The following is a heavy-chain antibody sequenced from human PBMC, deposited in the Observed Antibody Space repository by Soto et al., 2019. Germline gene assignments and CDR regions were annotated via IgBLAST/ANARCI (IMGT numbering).Heavy chain of an antibody. CDR1: GFTFTRYS. CDR3: ARDVMTTVVTPSYFDL. Sequence: PGGSLRLSCAASGFTFTRYSMNWVRQAPGKGLEWVSSISSTTNYIYYADSVKGRYTISRDNAKNSLYLQMNSLRAEDTAVYYCARDVMTTVVTPSYFDLWGRGTLVTVSS. CDR2: ISSTTNYI. D-gene: IGHD4-17*01. V-gene: IGHV3-21*01. J-gene: IGHJ2*01.